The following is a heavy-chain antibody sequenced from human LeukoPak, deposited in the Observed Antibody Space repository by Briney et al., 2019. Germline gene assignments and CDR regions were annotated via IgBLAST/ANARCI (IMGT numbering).Heavy chain of an antibody. J-gene: IGHJ6*04. CDR1: GFTFSSYE. V-gene: IGHV3-48*03. CDR2: ISSSGRTI. Sequence: PGGALRLSCAASGFTFSSYEMNWVRQAPGKGVEGVSYISSSGRTIYYADSVKGGLTISRDNDKNSLYLQMTSLRAEDTALYYCAELGITMIRGVWCKGTTVTTAS. D-gene: IGHD3-10*01. CDR3: AELGITMIRGV.